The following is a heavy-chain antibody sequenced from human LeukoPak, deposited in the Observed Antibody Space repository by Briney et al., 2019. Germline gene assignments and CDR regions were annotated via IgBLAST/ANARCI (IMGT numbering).Heavy chain of an antibody. D-gene: IGHD1-26*01. CDR3: AKVRQSGDNAFDI. CDR1: GFTFSTCA. CDR2: ISASGGDT. V-gene: IGHV3-23*01. Sequence: GGSLRLSCADSGFTFSTCAMNWVRQAPGKGLEWVSSISASGGDTHYAGSVTGRFTTSRDNSKNMLYLQMNSLRADDTAVYYCAKVRQSGDNAFDIWGQGTLVIVSS. J-gene: IGHJ3*02.